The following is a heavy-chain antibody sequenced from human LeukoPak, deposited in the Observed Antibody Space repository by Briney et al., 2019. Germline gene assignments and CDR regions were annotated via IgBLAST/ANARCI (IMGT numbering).Heavy chain of an antibody. D-gene: IGHD2-2*02. Sequence: GASVKVSCKASGYTFTSYGISWVRQAPGQGLEWMGWISAYNGNTNYAQKLQGRVTMTTDTSTSTAYMELRSLRSDDTAVYYCARGIVVVPAAIGDYYYMDVWGKGTTVTVSS. V-gene: IGHV1-18*01. CDR2: ISAYNGNT. CDR1: GYTFTSYG. CDR3: ARGIVVVPAAIGDYYYMDV. J-gene: IGHJ6*03.